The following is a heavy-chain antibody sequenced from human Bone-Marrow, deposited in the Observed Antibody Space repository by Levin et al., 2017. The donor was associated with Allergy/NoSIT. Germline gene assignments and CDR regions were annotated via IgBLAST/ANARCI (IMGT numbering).Heavy chain of an antibody. Sequence: RSGGSLRLSCAASGFSFSTYAMSWVRQGPGKGLEWVSSVSASAGVTYYADSVKGRFTISRDNSKNTLDLQMNSLRVEDTALYYCARDSAGSDYGDYEYWGQGILVTVSS. CDR1: GFSFSTYA. J-gene: IGHJ4*02. CDR3: ARDSAGSDYGDYEY. D-gene: IGHD4-17*01. CDR2: VSASAGVT. V-gene: IGHV3-23*01.